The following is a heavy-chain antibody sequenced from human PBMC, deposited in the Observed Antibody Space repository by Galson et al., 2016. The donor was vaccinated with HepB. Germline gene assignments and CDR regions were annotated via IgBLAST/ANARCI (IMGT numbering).Heavy chain of an antibody. CDR1: GFTFSSYG. J-gene: IGHJ4*02. Sequence: SLRLSCAASGFTFSSYGMHWVRQAPGKGLEWVAVASYDGSNNYYPDSVKDRFTVPRDNSKNTLYLQMNSLRTEDTAVYYCARDANIAYCRGDCYWFDYWGPGTLVTVSS. V-gene: IGHV3-30-3*01. CDR3: ARDANIAYCRGDCYWFDY. CDR2: ASYDGSNN. D-gene: IGHD2-21*02.